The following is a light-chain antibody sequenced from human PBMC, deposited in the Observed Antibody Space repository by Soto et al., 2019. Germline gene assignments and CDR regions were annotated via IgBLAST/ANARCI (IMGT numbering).Light chain of an antibody. J-gene: IGKJ4*01. V-gene: IGKV1-9*01. Sequence: IQLTQSPSSLSASVGDRVTITCRASQDISSSLAWSQQKPGKAPKLLLYAAPSFQSGFPSRFSGTESGTEFTLTIHILQPEDFAPYYCHSPSLYPSPFGGGTKV. CDR1: QDISSS. CDR2: AAP. CDR3: HSPSLYPSP.